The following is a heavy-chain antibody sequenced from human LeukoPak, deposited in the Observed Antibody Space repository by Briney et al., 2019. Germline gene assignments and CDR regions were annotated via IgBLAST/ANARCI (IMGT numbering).Heavy chain of an antibody. CDR2: ISGSGGST. CDR1: GFTFSSYA. Sequence: GGSLRLSCAASGFTFSSYAMSWVRQAPGKGLEWVSAISGSGGSTYYADSVKGRFTISRDNSKNTLYLQMNSLRAEDTAVYYCALCSYSSGWYPYYFDYWGQGTLVTVSS. J-gene: IGHJ4*02. V-gene: IGHV3-23*01. CDR3: ALCSYSSGWYPYYFDY. D-gene: IGHD6-19*01.